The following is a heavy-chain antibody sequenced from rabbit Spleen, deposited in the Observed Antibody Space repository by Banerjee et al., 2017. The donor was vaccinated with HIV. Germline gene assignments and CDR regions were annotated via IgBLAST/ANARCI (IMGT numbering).Heavy chain of an antibody. CDR2: IDSGSSGFT. CDR3: ARDTSSSFSSYGMDL. Sequence: QQLVESGGGLVKPGASLTLTCKASGVSFSSSSYMCWVRQAPGKGLEWIACIDSGSSGFTYFATWARGRFTCSKTSSTTVTLQMTRLTAADTATYFCARDTSSSFSSYGMDLWGQGTLVTVS. V-gene: IGHV1S40*01. CDR1: GVSFSSSSY. D-gene: IGHD1-1*01. J-gene: IGHJ6*01.